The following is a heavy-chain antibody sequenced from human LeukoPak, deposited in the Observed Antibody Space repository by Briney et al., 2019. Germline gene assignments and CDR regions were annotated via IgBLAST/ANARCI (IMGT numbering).Heavy chain of an antibody. CDR1: GFTFSSYA. Sequence: GGSLRLPCAASGFTFSSYAMHWVRQAPGKGLEWVAVISYDGSNKYYADSVKGRFTISRDNSKNTLYLQMNSLRAEDTAVYYCAREAEAFDIWGQGTMVTVSS. D-gene: IGHD1-14*01. J-gene: IGHJ3*02. CDR3: AREAEAFDI. V-gene: IGHV3-30-3*01. CDR2: ISYDGSNK.